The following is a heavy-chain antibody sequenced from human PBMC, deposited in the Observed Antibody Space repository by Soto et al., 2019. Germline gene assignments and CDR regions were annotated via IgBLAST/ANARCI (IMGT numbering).Heavy chain of an antibody. CDR1: GYSISSGYY. J-gene: IGHJ5*02. CDR2: IYHGGGT. D-gene: IGHD3-22*01. V-gene: IGHV4-38-2*01. CDR3: ARVGPWVPYYYDSSPYTFENWFDP. Sequence: SETLSLTCAVSGYSISSGYYWGWLRQPPGKGLEWIGGIYHGGGTYYNPSLNSRVTLSIDMTNNHVSLILNSVTAADTAVYYCARVGPWVPYYYDSSPYTFENWFDPWGQGTLVTVSS.